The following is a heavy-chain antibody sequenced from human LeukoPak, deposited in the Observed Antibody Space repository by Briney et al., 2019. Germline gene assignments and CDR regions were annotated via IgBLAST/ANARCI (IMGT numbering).Heavy chain of an antibody. CDR2: IYYSGST. D-gene: IGHD4-17*01. V-gene: IGHV4-30-4*01. Sequence: SETLSLTCTVSGRSISSGDYYWSWIRQPPGKGLEWIGYIYYSGSTYYNPSLKSRVTISVDTSKNQFSLKLSSVTAADTAVYYCASYGDTEAHYYYYGMDVWGKGTTVTVSS. CDR3: ASYGDTEAHYYYYGMDV. J-gene: IGHJ6*04. CDR1: GRSISSGDYY.